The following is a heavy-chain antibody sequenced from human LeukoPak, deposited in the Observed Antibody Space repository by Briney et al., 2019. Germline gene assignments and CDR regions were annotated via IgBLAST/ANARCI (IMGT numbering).Heavy chain of an antibody. CDR2: ISGSGGST. CDR3: AKDPTRGVPDS. V-gene: IGHV3-23*01. CDR1: GFTFSSYA. D-gene: IGHD3-10*01. Sequence: PAGGSLRLAFSASGFTFSSYAIRSVRQAPGKGLGWVSAISGSGGSTYYADSVKGRFTISRDNSKNTLYLQMNSLRAEDTAVYYCAKDPTRGVPDSWGQGTLVTVSS. J-gene: IGHJ4*02.